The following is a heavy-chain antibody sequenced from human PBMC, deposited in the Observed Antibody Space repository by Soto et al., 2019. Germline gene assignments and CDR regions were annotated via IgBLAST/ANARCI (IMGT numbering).Heavy chain of an antibody. CDR2: IYYSGST. CDR3: ARQYCSSTSCFVYFDQ. J-gene: IGHJ4*02. Sequence: QLQLQESGPGLVNPSETLSLTCTVSGDSISSNNDYWGWIRQPPGKGLEWIGSIYYSGSTYYNPTLKRRVTISVDTSKSQISLKLSSVTAADTAVYYCARQYCSSTSCFVYFDQWGQGTLVTVSS. D-gene: IGHD2-2*01. CDR1: GDSISSNNDY. V-gene: IGHV4-39*01.